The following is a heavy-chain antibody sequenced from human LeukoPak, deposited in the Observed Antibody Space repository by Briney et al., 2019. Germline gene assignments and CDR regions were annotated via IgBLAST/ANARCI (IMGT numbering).Heavy chain of an antibody. J-gene: IGHJ4*02. D-gene: IGHD3-16*01. CDR2: ISGSGGTT. CDR1: GFTFSNYA. Sequence: PGGSLRLSCAASGFTFSNYAMSWVRQAPGKGLEWVSAISGSGGTTYYADSVKGRFTISRDNSKNTLYLHMNSLRAEDTAVYYSAKDRGVTFGGADLDYWGQGTLVTVSS. V-gene: IGHV3-23*01. CDR3: AKDRGVTFGGADLDY.